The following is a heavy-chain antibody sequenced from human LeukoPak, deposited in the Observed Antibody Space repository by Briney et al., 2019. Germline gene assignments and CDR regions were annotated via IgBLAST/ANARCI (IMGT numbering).Heavy chain of an antibody. CDR2: ISYDGSNK. D-gene: IGHD1-26*01. CDR3: ARESGSYRGFDY. Sequence: RSLRLSCAASGFTFSSYAMHWVRQAPGKGLEWVAVISYDGSNKYYADSVKGRFTISRDNSKNTLYLQMNSLRAEDTAVYYCARESGSYRGFDYWGQGTLVTVSS. J-gene: IGHJ4*02. CDR1: GFTFSSYA. V-gene: IGHV3-30*04.